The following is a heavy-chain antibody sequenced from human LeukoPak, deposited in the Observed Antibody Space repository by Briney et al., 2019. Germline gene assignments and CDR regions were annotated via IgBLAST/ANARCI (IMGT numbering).Heavy chain of an antibody. J-gene: IGHJ4*02. D-gene: IGHD6-19*01. CDR3: ARGGVVQYSSGQGIPFDY. V-gene: IGHV4-61*02. CDR1: GGSISSGSYY. CDR2: IYTSGSA. Sequence: SETLSLTCTVSGGSISSGSYYWGWLRQPAGRGLEWFGRIYTSGSANYNPSHKSRVTISVDTSKNQFSLKLSSVTAADTAVYYCARGGVVQYSSGQGIPFDYWGQGTLVTVSS.